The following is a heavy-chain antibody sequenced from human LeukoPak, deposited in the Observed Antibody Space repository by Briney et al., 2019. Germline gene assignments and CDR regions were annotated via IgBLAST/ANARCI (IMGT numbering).Heavy chain of an antibody. D-gene: IGHD6-6*01. V-gene: IGHV3-21*01. CDR2: ISSSSSYI. J-gene: IGHJ3*02. CDR1: GFTFSSYS. Sequence: TGGSLRLSCAASGFTFSSYSMNWVRQAPGKGLEWVSSISSSSSYIYYADSVKGRFTISRDNAKNSLYLQMNSLRAEDTAVYYCARDHKQLGEAFDIWGQGTMVTVSS. CDR3: ARDHKQLGEAFDI.